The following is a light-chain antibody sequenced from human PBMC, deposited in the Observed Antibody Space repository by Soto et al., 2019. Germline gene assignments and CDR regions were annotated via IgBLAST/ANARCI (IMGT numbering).Light chain of an antibody. V-gene: IGKV2-28*01. CDR1: QSLLHSNGYNY. CDR3: MQALQNPLT. J-gene: IGKJ4*01. Sequence: DIVMTQSPLSLPVTPGEPASISCRSSQSLLHSNGYNYLDWYLQKPGQSPQLLIYLGSNRASGVPDRFSGSGSGTDFTLKISRVEAEDFGVYYCMQALQNPLTFGGVTKVDIK. CDR2: LGS.